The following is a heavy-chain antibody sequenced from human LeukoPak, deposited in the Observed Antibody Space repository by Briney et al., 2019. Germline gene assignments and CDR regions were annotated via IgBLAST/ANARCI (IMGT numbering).Heavy chain of an antibody. V-gene: IGHV4-31*03. Sequence: SQTLFLTCTVSGGSISSGGYYGSWIRQHPGKGLEWIGYIYYSGSTYYNPSLKSRVTISVDTSKNQFSLNLISVTAADTAVYYCARAHQLRTLHPWGQGTLVTVSS. CDR3: ARAHQLRTLHP. CDR2: IYYSGST. J-gene: IGHJ5*02. CDR1: GGSISSGGYY. D-gene: IGHD2-2*01.